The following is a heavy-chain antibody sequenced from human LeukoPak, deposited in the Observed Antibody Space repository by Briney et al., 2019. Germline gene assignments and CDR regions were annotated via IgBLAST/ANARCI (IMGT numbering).Heavy chain of an antibody. CDR1: GGSISSGDYY. Sequence: SETLSLTCTVSGGSISSGDYYWSWIRQPPGKGLEWIGYIYYSGSTYYNPSLKSRVTISVDTSKNQFSLKLSSVTAADTAVYYCARVYVSSGYYWDYWGQGTLVTVSS. D-gene: IGHD3-22*01. CDR3: ARVYVSSGYYWDY. CDR2: IYYSGST. J-gene: IGHJ4*02. V-gene: IGHV4-30-4*01.